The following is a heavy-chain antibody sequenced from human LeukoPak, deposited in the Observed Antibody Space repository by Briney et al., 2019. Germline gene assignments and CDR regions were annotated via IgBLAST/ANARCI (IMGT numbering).Heavy chain of an antibody. CDR1: GITFSRYS. D-gene: IGHD3-22*01. CDR2: ISIGSTYI. CDR3: ARDGGSSGYPDY. V-gene: IGHV3-21*01. Sequence: GGSLRPSCAASGITFSRYSMNWVRQAPGKGLEWVSSISIGSTYIYYADSVKGRFTISRDNAKNSLYLQMNSLRAEDTAVYYCARDGGSSGYPDYWGQGTLVTVSS. J-gene: IGHJ4*02.